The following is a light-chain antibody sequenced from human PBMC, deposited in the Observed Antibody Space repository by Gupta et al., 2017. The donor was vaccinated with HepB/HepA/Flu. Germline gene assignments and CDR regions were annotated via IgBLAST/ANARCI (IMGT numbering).Light chain of an antibody. CDR1: HSGRSN. J-gene: IGKJ1*01. V-gene: IGKV3-15*01. CDR2: GAS. CDR3: PQSKNRAPT. Sequence: DIVMTQSPATLSVSPGETVTLSFRASHSGRSNLAWYQQKVGQAPTLPIYGASTRASGIPVRFRGGGSGGDFPLTISSLPFENFAVYYCPQSKNRAPTFRQRAKVGIK.